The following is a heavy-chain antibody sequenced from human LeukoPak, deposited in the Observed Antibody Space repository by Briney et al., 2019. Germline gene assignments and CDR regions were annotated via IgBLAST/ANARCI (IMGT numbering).Heavy chain of an antibody. CDR1: GFTVSSNY. CDR2: IYSGGST. D-gene: IGHD2-8*01. CDR3: AGRDNGYYYGMDV. Sequence: PGGSPRLSCAASGFTVSSNYMSWVRHTPGKGLEWVSLIYSGGSTYYADSVKGRFTISRDNSKNTLYLQMHSLRAEDTAVYYCAGRDNGYYYGMDVWGQGTTVTVSS. J-gene: IGHJ6*02. V-gene: IGHV3-66*01.